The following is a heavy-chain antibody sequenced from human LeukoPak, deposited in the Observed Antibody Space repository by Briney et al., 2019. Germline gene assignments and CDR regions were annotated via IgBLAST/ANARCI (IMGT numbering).Heavy chain of an antibody. V-gene: IGHV4-39*01. CDR2: IFYSGST. J-gene: IGHJ5*02. CDR1: GGSISSSSYS. CDR3: ARQEDSENWFDP. Sequence: SETLSLTCTVSGGSISSSSYSWGWIRQPPGKGLEWIGSIFYSGSTYYNPSLKSRVTISVDTSKNQFSLKLSSVTAADTAVYYCARQEDSENWFDPWGQGTLVTVSS. D-gene: IGHD2-15*01.